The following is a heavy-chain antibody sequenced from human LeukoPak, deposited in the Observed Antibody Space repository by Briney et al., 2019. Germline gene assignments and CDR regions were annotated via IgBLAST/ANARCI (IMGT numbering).Heavy chain of an antibody. D-gene: IGHD1-1*01. Sequence: PGRSLRLSCVSSLFPFSTYWMHWVRQAPGKGLIDVSHINIDGRNTRYVDSVKGRFTIPRDNAQDTLYLQMNSLRAEDRGVYYCGRETVPDYWGQGTLVTVSS. J-gene: IGHJ4*02. CDR3: GRETVPDY. V-gene: IGHV3-74*01. CDR1: LFPFSTYW. CDR2: INIDGRNT.